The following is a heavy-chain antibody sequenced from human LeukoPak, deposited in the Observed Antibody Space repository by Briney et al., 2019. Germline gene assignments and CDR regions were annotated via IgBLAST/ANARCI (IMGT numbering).Heavy chain of an antibody. J-gene: IGHJ4*02. V-gene: IGHV3-7*01. D-gene: IGHD3-10*01. Sequence: GGSLRLSCAASGFPYSTYWMSWVRQAPGKGLEWVANIKQDGSEKYYVDSVKGRFTISRDNTKNSLYLQMNSLRAEDTAVYYCARDRGFEMGLFDYWCQGTLVTVSS. CDR2: IKQDGSEK. CDR3: ARDRGFEMGLFDY. CDR1: GFPYSTYW.